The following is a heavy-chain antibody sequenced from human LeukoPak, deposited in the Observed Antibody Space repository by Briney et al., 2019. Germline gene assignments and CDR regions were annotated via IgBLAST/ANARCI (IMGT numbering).Heavy chain of an antibody. Sequence: KSSETLSLTCTVSGDSISCSSDYWSWFRKPPGKGLEWIGYIYYSGSTNYNPSLKSRVTISVDTSKNQFSLELSSVTAADTAVYYCARHRGYSGYVDYWGQGTLVTVSS. CDR3: ARHRGYSGYVDY. D-gene: IGHD5-12*01. CDR2: IYYSGST. CDR1: GDSISCSSDY. V-gene: IGHV4-61*05. J-gene: IGHJ4*02.